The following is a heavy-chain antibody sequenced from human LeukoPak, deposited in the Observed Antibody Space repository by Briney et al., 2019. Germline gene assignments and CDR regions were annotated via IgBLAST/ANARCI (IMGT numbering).Heavy chain of an antibody. D-gene: IGHD1-26*01. J-gene: IGHJ3*02. V-gene: IGHV3-23*01. Sequence: GGSLRLSCAASGFTFSSYAMSWVRQAPGKGLEWVSAISGSGGSTYYADSVKGRFTISRDNAKNSLFLQMNSLRAEDTAMYYCARGVGSVDAFDIWGQGTMVTVSS. CDR3: ARGVGSVDAFDI. CDR2: ISGSGGST. CDR1: GFTFSSYA.